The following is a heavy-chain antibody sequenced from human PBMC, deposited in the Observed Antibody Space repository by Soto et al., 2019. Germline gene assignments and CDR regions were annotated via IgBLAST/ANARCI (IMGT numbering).Heavy chain of an antibody. Sequence: QVQLVESGGGVVQPGRSLRLSCAASGFTFSSYAMHWVRQAPGKGLEWVAVISYDGSNKYYADSVKGRFTISRDNSKNTLYRQMNSLRAEDTAVYYCARPGSYDSSGYPRPFDYWGQGTLVTVSS. J-gene: IGHJ4*02. CDR3: ARPGSYDSSGYPRPFDY. CDR2: ISYDGSNK. V-gene: IGHV3-30-3*01. CDR1: GFTFSSYA. D-gene: IGHD3-22*01.